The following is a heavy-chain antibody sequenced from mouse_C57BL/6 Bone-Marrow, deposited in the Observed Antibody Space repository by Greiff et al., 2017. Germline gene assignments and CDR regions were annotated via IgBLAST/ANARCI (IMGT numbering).Heavy chain of an antibody. CDR1: GFTFSSYA. V-gene: IGHV5-9-1*02. CDR3: TRDHPLHSTGPFYFDY. D-gene: IGHD3-1*01. CDR2: ISSGGDYI. J-gene: IGHJ2*01. Sequence: EVQLVESGEGLVKPGGSLKLSCAASGFTFSSYAMSWVRQTPEKRLEWVAYISSGGDYIYYADTVKGRFTISRDNARNTLYLQMSSLKSEDTAMYHCTRDHPLHSTGPFYFDYWGRGTTLTLST.